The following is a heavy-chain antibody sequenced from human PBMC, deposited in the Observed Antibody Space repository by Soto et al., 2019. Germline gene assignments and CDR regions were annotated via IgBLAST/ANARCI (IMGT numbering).Heavy chain of an antibody. D-gene: IGHD1-1*01. Sequence: ASVNGSCKSSGYTFTSYYMYWVRQATGQGLECMGWLNPNTGNSGYAQKFQGRITVTSDTSINTVHMELSSLRSEDTAVYYCARRAETNGWNGFGADKYYFDFWGQGTLVTVSS. CDR2: LNPNTGNS. CDR1: GYTFTSYY. CDR3: ARRAETNGWNGFGADKYYFDF. J-gene: IGHJ4*02. V-gene: IGHV1-8*01.